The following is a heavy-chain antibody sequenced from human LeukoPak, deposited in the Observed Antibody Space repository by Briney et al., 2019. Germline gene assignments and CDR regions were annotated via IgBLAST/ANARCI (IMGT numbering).Heavy chain of an antibody. CDR1: RFTFSSYS. Sequence: PGGSLRLSCAASRFTFSSYSMNWVRQAPGKGLEWVSSISSSGSYIYYADSVKGRFTISRDNAKNSLYLQMNSLRAEDTALYYCAREEGGWFGDPPGFFDYWGQGTLVTVSS. D-gene: IGHD3-10*01. CDR2: ISSSGSYI. J-gene: IGHJ4*02. V-gene: IGHV3-21*04. CDR3: AREEGGWFGDPPGFFDY.